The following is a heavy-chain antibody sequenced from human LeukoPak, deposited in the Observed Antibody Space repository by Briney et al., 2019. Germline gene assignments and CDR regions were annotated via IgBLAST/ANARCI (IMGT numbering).Heavy chain of an antibody. CDR3: AKDGDEPAYYFDY. Sequence: GGSLRLSCAASGFTFSSYAMSWVRQAPGKGLEWVPAISGSGGSTYYADSVKGRFTISRDNSKNTLYLQMSSLRAEDTAVYYCAKDGDEPAYYFDYWGQGTLVTVSS. V-gene: IGHV3-23*01. J-gene: IGHJ4*02. CDR1: GFTFSSYA. CDR2: ISGSGGST. D-gene: IGHD7-27*01.